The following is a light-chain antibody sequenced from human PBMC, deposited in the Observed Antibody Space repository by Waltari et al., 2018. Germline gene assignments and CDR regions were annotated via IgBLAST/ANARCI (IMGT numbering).Light chain of an antibody. Sequence: DIVLTQSPASLSVSLGERAPITCTSSQSVSFLSGEKNFLAWYQQKSRQTPKLLIYWAGVRESGVPDRFSGSGSGTNFTLTISSLQAEDAAVYYCQQYSTSPFTFGPGTTVEI. V-gene: IGKV4-1*01. CDR3: QQYSTSPFT. J-gene: IGKJ3*01. CDR2: WAG. CDR1: QSVSFLSGEKNF.